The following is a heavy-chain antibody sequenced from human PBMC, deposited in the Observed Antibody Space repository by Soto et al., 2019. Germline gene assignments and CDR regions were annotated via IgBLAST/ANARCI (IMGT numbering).Heavy chain of an antibody. D-gene: IGHD3-3*01. CDR2: INAGNGNT. CDR1: GYTFTSYA. CDR3: ARDHDFWSGYATSWFDP. J-gene: IGHJ5*02. Sequence: ASAKFFCNAAGYTFTSYAFRWVRQAPAQRLEWMGWINAGNGNTKYSQKFQGRVTITRDTSASTAYMELSSLRSEDTAVYFCARDHDFWSGYATSWFDPWGQGTLVTVS. V-gene: IGHV1-3*01.